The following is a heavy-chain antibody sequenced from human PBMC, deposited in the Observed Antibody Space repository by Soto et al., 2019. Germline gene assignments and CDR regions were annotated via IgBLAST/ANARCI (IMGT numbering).Heavy chain of an antibody. CDR1: GGTFSSYA. J-gene: IGHJ6*02. Sequence: QVQLVQSGAEVKKPGSSVKVSCKASGGTFSSYAFSWVRQAPGQGLEWMGGIIPIFGTANYAQKLQGRVTITADESTSTAYMELSSLRSEDTAVYYCARENIRDISASWGVGYGMAVWGQGTTVTVSS. CDR2: IIPIFGTA. D-gene: IGHD3-10*01. CDR3: ARENIRDISASWGVGYGMAV. V-gene: IGHV1-69*01.